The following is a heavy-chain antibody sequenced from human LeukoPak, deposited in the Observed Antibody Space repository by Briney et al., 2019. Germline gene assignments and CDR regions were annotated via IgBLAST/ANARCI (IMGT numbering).Heavy chain of an antibody. Sequence: PGGSLRLSCAASGFTFSSYGMHWVRQAPGKGLEWVAVISYDGSNKYYADSVKGRFTISRDNSKNTLYLQMNSLRAEDTAVYYCAKDKGGPRRVTLYYFDYWGQGTLVTVSS. D-gene: IGHD2-21*02. CDR2: ISYDGSNK. V-gene: IGHV3-30*18. J-gene: IGHJ4*02. CDR3: AKDKGGPRRVTLYYFDY. CDR1: GFTFSSYG.